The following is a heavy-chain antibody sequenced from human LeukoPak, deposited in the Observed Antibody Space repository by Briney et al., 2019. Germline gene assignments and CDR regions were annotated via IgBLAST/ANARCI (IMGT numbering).Heavy chain of an antibody. D-gene: IGHD3-10*01. CDR1: GGTFSSYA. V-gene: IGHV1-69*01. Sequence: PVRVSCKASGGTFSSYAISWVRQAPGQGLEWMGGIIPIFGTANYAQKFQGRVTITADESTSTAYMELSSLRSEDTAVHYCAAGPATITMVRGVIIGPWGQGTLVTVSS. J-gene: IGHJ5*02. CDR3: AAGPATITMVRGVIIGP. CDR2: IIPIFGTA.